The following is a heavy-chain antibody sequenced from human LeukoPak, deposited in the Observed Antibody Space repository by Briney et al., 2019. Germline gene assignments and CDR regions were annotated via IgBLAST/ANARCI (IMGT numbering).Heavy chain of an antibody. CDR1: GYTFTSYG. V-gene: IGHV1-18*01. J-gene: IGHJ4*02. D-gene: IGHD3-22*01. CDR2: ISAYNGNT. Sequence: ASVKVSCKASGYTFTSYGISWVRQAPGQRLEWMGWISAYNGNTNYAQKLQGRVTMTTDTSTSTAYMELRSLRSDDTAVYYCARVNYDSSGYYLAPYYFDYWGQGTLVTVSS. CDR3: ARVNYDSSGYYLAPYYFDY.